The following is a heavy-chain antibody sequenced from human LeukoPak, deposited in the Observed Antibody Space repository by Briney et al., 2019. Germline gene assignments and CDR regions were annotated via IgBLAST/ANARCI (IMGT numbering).Heavy chain of an antibody. CDR1: GGSISSSSYY. Sequence: SETLSLTCTVSGGSISSSSYYWGWFRQPPGKGLEWIGSIYYSGSTYYNPSLKSRVTISVDTSKNQFSLKLNSVTVADTAVYYCARRSVWSGYYYYFDYWGQGTLVTVSS. CDR2: IYYSGST. J-gene: IGHJ4*02. D-gene: IGHD3-3*01. CDR3: ARRSVWSGYYYYFDY. V-gene: IGHV4-39*01.